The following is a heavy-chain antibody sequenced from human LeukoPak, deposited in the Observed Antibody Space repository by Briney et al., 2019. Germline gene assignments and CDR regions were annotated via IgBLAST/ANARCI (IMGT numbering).Heavy chain of an antibody. V-gene: IGHV4-39*01. CDR3: ARAAGPYYFDY. CDR2: IYYSGST. Sequence: SETLSLTCAVSGGSISSNSYYWGWIRQPPGKGLEWIGSIYYSGSTYYNPSLKSRVTISVDTSKNQFSLKLSSVTAADTAVYYCARAAGPYYFDYWGQGTLVTVSS. J-gene: IGHJ4*02. CDR1: GGSISSNSYY. D-gene: IGHD6-13*01.